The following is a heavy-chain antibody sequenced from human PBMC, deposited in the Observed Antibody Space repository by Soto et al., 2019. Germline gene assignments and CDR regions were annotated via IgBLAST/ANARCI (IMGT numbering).Heavy chain of an antibody. J-gene: IGHJ3*02. CDR2: IYYSGST. V-gene: IGHV4-59*01. CDR3: VRDRRWLQCRYAFDI. D-gene: IGHD5-12*01. CDR1: GGSISSYD. Sequence: PSETLSLTCTVSGGSISSYDWSWIRQPPGKGLEWIGYIYYSGSTNYNPSLKSRVTISVDTSKNQFSLKLSSVTAADTAAYYCVRDRRWLQCRYAFDIWGQGTMVTVSS.